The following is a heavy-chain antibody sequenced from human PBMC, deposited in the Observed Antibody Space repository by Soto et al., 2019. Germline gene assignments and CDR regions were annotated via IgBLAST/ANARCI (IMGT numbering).Heavy chain of an antibody. CDR1: GFTFSNYG. CDR3: ARHKGGDPYYFDY. J-gene: IGHJ4*02. D-gene: IGHD4-17*01. Sequence: PGGSLRLSCAASGFTFSNYGMHWVRPAPGKGLEWVAVIWYDGSNKYYADSVKGRFTISRDNSKNTLYLQMNTLRADDTAVYYCARHKGGDPYYFDYWGQGTLVTVSS. V-gene: IGHV3-33*01. CDR2: IWYDGSNK.